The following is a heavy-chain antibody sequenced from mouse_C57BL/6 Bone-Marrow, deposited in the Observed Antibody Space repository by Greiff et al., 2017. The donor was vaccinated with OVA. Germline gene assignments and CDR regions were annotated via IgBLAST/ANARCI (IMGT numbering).Heavy chain of an antibody. J-gene: IGHJ1*03. CDR1: GYTFTDYY. D-gene: IGHD1-1*01. CDR3: ARLGGSRWYFDV. V-gene: IGHV1-76*01. Sequence: VQLQQSGAELVRPGASVKLSCKASGYTFTDYYINWVKQRPGQGLEWIARIYPGSGNTYYNEKFKGKATLTAEKSSSTAYMQLSSLTSEDSAVYFCARLGGSRWYFDVWGTGTTVTVSS. CDR2: IYPGSGNT.